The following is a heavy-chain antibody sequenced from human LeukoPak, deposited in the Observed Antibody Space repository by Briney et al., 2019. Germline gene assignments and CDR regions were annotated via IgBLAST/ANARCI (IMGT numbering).Heavy chain of an antibody. CDR2: IYPSDSDT. J-gene: IGHJ4*02. Sequence: GESLKISCKGFGYTFATYWIGWVRQMPGKGPEWMGTIYPSDSDTRYSPSFQGHVTISADNSITTAYLQWSSLKASDSAMYYCTRTPRLVPQAFSFDQWGRGTLVTVSS. V-gene: IGHV5-51*01. CDR1: GYTFATYW. D-gene: IGHD3-16*01. CDR3: TRTPRLVPQAFSFDQ.